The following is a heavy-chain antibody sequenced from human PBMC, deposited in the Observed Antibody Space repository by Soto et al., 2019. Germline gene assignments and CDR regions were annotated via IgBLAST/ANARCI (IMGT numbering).Heavy chain of an antibody. J-gene: IGHJ3*02. V-gene: IGHV4-34*01. Sequence: SETLSLTCAVYGGSFSGYYWSWIRQPPGKGLEWIGEINHSGSTNYNPSLKSRVTISVATSKNQFSLKLSSVTAADTAGYYCASQSDSYCSGGSCYSRAFDIWGQGTMVTVSS. CDR3: ASQSDSYCSGGSCYSRAFDI. D-gene: IGHD2-15*01. CDR2: INHSGST. CDR1: GGSFSGYY.